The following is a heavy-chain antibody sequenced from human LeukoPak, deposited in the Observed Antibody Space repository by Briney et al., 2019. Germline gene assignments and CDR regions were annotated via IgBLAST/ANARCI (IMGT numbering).Heavy chain of an antibody. D-gene: IGHD6-13*01. CDR1: GYSFTSYW. J-gene: IGHJ5*02. Sequence: GESLKISCKGSGYSFTSYWIGWVRQMPGKGLEWMGIIYPGDSDTRYSPSFQGQVTISADKSISTAYLQWSSLKASDTAMYYCARLSIAAAGMKNWFDPWGQGTLVTVSS. CDR3: ARLSIAAAGMKNWFDP. V-gene: IGHV5-51*01. CDR2: IYPGDSDT.